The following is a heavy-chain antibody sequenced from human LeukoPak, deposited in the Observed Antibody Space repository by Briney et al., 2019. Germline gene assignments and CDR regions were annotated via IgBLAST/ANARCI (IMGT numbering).Heavy chain of an antibody. CDR3: SREGGSYLYYYSGMDV. J-gene: IGHJ6*04. D-gene: IGHD1-26*01. Sequence: GGSLRLSCAASGFSFSTYSMNWVRQAPGKGLEWISYISSSSTIYYADSVKGRFTISRDNAKNSLYLQMNSLRAEDTAVYYCSREGGSYLYYYSGMDVWGKGPTVTVSS. CDR2: ISSSSTI. V-gene: IGHV3-48*04. CDR1: GFSFSTYS.